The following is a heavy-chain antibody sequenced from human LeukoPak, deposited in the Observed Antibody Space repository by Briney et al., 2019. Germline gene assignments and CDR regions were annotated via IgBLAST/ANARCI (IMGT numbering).Heavy chain of an antibody. V-gene: IGHV1-2*06. CDR1: GYTFTGYY. D-gene: IGHD5/OR15-5a*01. Sequence: ASVEVSYKASGYTFTGYYIHWVRQAPGQGLEWMGRIDPNSGGTSYAQNFQGRGTMTRDTSISTAYMELTRLTSDDTAVYYCARDASVSAVYWGEGTLVTVSS. CDR2: IDPNSGGT. J-gene: IGHJ4*02. CDR3: ARDASVSAVY.